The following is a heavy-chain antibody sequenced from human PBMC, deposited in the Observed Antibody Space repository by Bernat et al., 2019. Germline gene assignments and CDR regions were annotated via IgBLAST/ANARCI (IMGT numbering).Heavy chain of an antibody. D-gene: IGHD1-26*01. CDR1: GFTFSSHW. CDR2: INSDGSRT. V-gene: IGHV3-74*01. CDR3: VRENPTQWELDY. Sequence: EVQLVESGGGLVQPGGSLILSCAASGFTFSSHWMHWVRQAPGKGLVWVSRINSDGSRTNYADSVKGRFTISRDNANNTLFLQMISLRAEETAVYYCVRENPTQWELDYWGQGTLVAVSS. J-gene: IGHJ4*02.